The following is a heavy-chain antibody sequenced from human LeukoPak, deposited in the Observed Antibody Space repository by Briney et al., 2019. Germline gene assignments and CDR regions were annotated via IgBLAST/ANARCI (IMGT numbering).Heavy chain of an antibody. J-gene: IGHJ6*02. D-gene: IGHD2-2*01. CDR3: ARHIAVGFGMDV. CDR1: GYSISNGYF. CDR2: INHSGST. Sequence: SETLSLNCTVSGYSISNGYFWGWIRQPPGKGLEWIGEINHSGSTNYNPSLKSRVTISVDTSKNQFSLKLSSVTAADTAVYYCARHIAVGFGMDVWGQGTTVTVSS. V-gene: IGHV4-38-2*02.